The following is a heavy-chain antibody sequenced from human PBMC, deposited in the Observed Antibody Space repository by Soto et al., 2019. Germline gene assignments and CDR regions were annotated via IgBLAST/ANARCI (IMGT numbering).Heavy chain of an antibody. CDR1: GYTFTSYD. Sequence: QVQLVQSGAEVKKPGASVKVSCKASGYTFTSYDLNWVRQATGQGLEWMGWMNPNSGNPGHAQKFQGRDTMTRNTSISTAYMELGSMRSEDTAVYYCARVLGYYYMDVWGKGTTVTVSS. D-gene: IGHD3-16*01. CDR2: MNPNSGNP. J-gene: IGHJ6*03. V-gene: IGHV1-8*01. CDR3: ARVLGYYYMDV.